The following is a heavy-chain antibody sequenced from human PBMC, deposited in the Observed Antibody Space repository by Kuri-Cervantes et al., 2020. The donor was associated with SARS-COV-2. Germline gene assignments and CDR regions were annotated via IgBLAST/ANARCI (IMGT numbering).Heavy chain of an antibody. D-gene: IGHD2-8*02. CDR2: ISYDGSNK. V-gene: IGHV3-30*04. J-gene: IGHJ5*02. Sequence: GESLKISCAASGFTFSSYAMHWVRQAPGKGLEWVAVISYDGSNKYYADSVKGRFTISRDNSKNTLYLQMNSLRAEDTAVYYCARGQYGTGWYDHWDQGTLVTVSS. CDR1: GFTFSSYA. CDR3: ARGQYGTGWYDH.